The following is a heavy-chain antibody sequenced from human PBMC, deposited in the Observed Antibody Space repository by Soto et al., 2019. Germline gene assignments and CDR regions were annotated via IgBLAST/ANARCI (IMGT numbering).Heavy chain of an antibody. CDR3: ARREVGLGRSAFVI. V-gene: IGHV3-48*01. J-gene: IGHJ3*02. CDR1: GFTFSSYS. CDR2: ISSSSSTI. D-gene: IGHD3-10*01. Sequence: HHGGSLRLSCAASGFTFSSYSMNWVRQAPGKGLEWVSYISSSSSTIYYADSVKGRFTISRDNAKNSLYLQMNSLRAEDTAVYYCARREVGLGRSAFVIWGQGTMVPVS.